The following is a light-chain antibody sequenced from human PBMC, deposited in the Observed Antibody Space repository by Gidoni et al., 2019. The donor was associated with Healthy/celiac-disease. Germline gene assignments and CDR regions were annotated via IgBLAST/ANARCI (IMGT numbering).Light chain of an antibody. CDR3: QQSYSTPPT. CDR1: QRISSY. J-gene: IGKJ4*01. CDR2: AAS. Sequence: DIQMTQSPSSLSASVGDRVTITCRASQRISSYLNWYQQKPGKAPKLLIYAASSLQSGVPSRFSGSGSGTDFTLTISSLQPEDFATYYCQQSYSTPPTFXGXTKVXIK. V-gene: IGKV1-39*01.